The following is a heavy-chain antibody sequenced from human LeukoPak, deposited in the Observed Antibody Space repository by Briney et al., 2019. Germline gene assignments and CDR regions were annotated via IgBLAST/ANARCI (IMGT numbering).Heavy chain of an antibody. CDR3: AKESESYDSSGSTFDF. CDR2: LRYDGSNT. D-gene: IGHD3-22*01. V-gene: IGHV3-30*02. Sequence: GGSLRLSCVASGFTFRSYGMYWVRQAPGKGLEWVTFLRYDGSNTYYADSVKGRSTISRDNSKNTLYLQMNSLRAEDTAVYYCAKESESYDSSGSTFDFWGQGTLVTVSS. J-gene: IGHJ4*02. CDR1: GFTFRSYG.